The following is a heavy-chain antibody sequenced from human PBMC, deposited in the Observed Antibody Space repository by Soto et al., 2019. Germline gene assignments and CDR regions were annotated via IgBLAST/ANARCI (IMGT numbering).Heavy chain of an antibody. J-gene: IGHJ4*02. D-gene: IGHD2-2*02. V-gene: IGHV3-23*01. CDR1: GFPFSRYW. CDR3: AKDLYWPYY. Sequence: GGSLRLSCAASGFPFSRYWESLVRLVLGTGMEWVSAISASGGSTYYAGSVKGGFTVSRDNSKNTLYVEMNSLRAEGRAVCDGAKDLYWPYYRDQGTRVTVAS. CDR2: ISASGGST.